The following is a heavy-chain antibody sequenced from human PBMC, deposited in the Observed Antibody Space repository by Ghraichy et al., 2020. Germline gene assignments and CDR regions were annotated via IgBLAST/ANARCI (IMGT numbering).Heavy chain of an antibody. CDR2: IYYSGST. V-gene: IGHV4-31*03. J-gene: IGHJ6*02. Sequence: SETLSLTCTVSGGSISSGGYYWSWIRQHPGKGLEWIGYIYYSGSTYYNPSLKSRVTISVDTSKNQFSLKLSSVTAADTAVYYCARDHQLSSTSGTNTYYYYGMDVWGQGTTVTVSS. D-gene: IGHD2-2*01. CDR3: ARDHQLSSTSGTNTYYYYGMDV. CDR1: GGSISSGGYY.